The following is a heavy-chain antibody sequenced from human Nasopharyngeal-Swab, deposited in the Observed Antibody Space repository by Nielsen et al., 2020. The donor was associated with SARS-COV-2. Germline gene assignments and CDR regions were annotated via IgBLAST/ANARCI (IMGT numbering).Heavy chain of an antibody. CDR3: AKDRDSGDDSDDYYHYYGMDV. V-gene: IGHV3-48*03. CDR1: GFTFSSYE. D-gene: IGHD5-12*01. Sequence: GGSLRLSCAASGFTFSSYEMNWVRQAPGKGLEWVSYISSSGSTLYYADSVKGRFTISRDNSKNTVNLQMNSLRAEDTAIYYCAKDRDSGDDSDDYYHYYGMDVWGQGTTVTVSS. CDR2: ISSSGSTL. J-gene: IGHJ6*02.